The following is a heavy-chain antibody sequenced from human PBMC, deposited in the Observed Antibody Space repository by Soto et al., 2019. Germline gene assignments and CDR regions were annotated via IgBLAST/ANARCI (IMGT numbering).Heavy chain of an antibody. CDR2: ISADNGDT. CDR1: GFTFTSYD. V-gene: IGHV1-18*01. Sequence: GASVKVSCKASGFTFTSYDFAWVRRAPGQGLEWMGWISADNGDTKYAQKFQGRVSMTADPSTSTAYMELRRLRSDDTAVYYCARDRGGAQGLHVDVWGQGTTVTVSS. D-gene: IGHD3-16*01. CDR3: ARDRGGAQGLHVDV. J-gene: IGHJ6*02.